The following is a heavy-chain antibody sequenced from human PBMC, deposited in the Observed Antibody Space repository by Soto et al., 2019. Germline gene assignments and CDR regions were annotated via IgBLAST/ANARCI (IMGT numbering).Heavy chain of an antibody. J-gene: IGHJ4*02. V-gene: IGHV1-69*13. D-gene: IGHD5-18*01. CDR3: ASADTAMPIFDY. CDR2: IIPIFGTA. CDR1: GGTFSSYA. Sequence: SVKVSCKASGGTFSSYAISWVRQAPGQGLEWMGGIIPIFGTANYAQKFQGRVTITADESTSTAYMELSSLRSEDTAVYYCASADTAMPIFDYWGQGTLVTVSS.